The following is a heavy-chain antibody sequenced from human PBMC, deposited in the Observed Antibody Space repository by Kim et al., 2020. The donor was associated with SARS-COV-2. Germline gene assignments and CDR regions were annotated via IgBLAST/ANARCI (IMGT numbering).Heavy chain of an antibody. CDR3: AKEGCSSAVCYSNC. CDR2: ISDSGGST. CDR1: GFTFNTYA. V-gene: IGHV3-23*01. Sequence: GGSLRLSCAASGFTFNTYAMNWVRQAPGKGLEWVSFISDSGGSTFYADSVKGRFTISRDNSKNTLYLQMNSLRAEDTAVYYCAKEGCSSAVCYSNCWGQGTPVTVSS. J-gene: IGHJ4*02. D-gene: IGHD2-2*01.